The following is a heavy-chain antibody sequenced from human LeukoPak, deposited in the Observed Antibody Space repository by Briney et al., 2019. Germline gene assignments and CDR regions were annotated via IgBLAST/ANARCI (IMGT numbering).Heavy chain of an antibody. V-gene: IGHV3-53*01. CDR2: IYSGGST. CDR1: GCNVSSNY. D-gene: IGHD4-23*01. CDR3: ATDPDLYGSNPPGDY. Sequence: GGSLRLSCAAFGCNVSSNYMSWARQAPGKGLEWVSVIYSGGSTYYADSVKGRFTISRDNSKNTLYLQMNSLRAEDTAVYYCATDPDLYGSNPPGDYWGQGTLVTVSS. J-gene: IGHJ4*02.